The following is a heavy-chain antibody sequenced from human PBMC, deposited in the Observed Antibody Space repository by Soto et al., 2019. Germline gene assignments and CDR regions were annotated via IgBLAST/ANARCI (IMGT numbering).Heavy chain of an antibody. CDR2: IYYSGST. J-gene: IGHJ6*02. CDR1: GGSISSSSYY. V-gene: IGHV4-39*01. CDR3: ARVDTAMEAYYYYYGMDV. D-gene: IGHD5-18*01. Sequence: SETRSLTCTVSGGSISSSSYYWGWIRQPPGKGLEWIGSIYYSGSTYYNPSLKSRVTISVDTSKNQFSLKLSSVTAANTAVYYCARVDTAMEAYYYYYGMDVWGQGTTVTVSS.